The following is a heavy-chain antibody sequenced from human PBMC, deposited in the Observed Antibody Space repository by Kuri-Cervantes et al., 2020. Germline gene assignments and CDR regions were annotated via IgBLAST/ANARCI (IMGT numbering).Heavy chain of an antibody. J-gene: IGHJ6*02. CDR2: IGTAGDT. CDR3: ARDCSSAAEGCAYGMDV. CDR1: GFTFSGYD. Sequence: GGSLRLSCAASGFTFSGYDMHWVRQATGKGLEWVSAIGTAGDTYYPGSVKGRFTISRENAKNSLYLQMNSLRAGDTAVYYCARDCSSAAEGCAYGMDVWGQGTTVTVSS. V-gene: IGHV3-13*01. D-gene: IGHD2-15*01.